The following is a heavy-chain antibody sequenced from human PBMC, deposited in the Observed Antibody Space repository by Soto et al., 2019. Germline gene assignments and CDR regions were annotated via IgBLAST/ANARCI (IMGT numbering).Heavy chain of an antibody. CDR3: ARPTYYYDSSGPPAY. CDR2: IYYSGST. CDR1: GGSLSSGDHY. Sequence: SETLSLTCTVSGGSLSSGDHYWGWIRQPPGKGLEWIGSIYYSGSTYYNPSLKSRVTISVDTSKNQFSLKLSSVTAADTAVYYCARPTYYYDSSGPPAYWGQGTLVTVSS. J-gene: IGHJ4*02. V-gene: IGHV4-39*01. D-gene: IGHD3-22*01.